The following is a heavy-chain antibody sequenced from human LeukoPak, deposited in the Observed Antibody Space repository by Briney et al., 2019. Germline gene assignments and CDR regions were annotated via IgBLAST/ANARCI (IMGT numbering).Heavy chain of an antibody. D-gene: IGHD3-10*01. CDR3: ARDMSGSGSLVDY. CDR2: IKEDGSEK. J-gene: IGHJ4*02. CDR1: GFTFSSYW. V-gene: IGHV3-7*01. Sequence: GGSLRLSCAASGFTFSSYWMSWVRQAPGKGLEWVANIKEDGSEKYYVDSLKGRFTISRDNAKNSLYLQMNSLRAEDTAVYYCARDMSGSGSLVDYWGQGTLVTVSS.